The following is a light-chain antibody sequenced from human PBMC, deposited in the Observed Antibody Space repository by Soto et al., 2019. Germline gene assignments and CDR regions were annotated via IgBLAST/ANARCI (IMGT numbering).Light chain of an antibody. CDR1: QSISSW. Sequence: DIQMTQSPSTLSASVGDRVTITCRASQSISSWLAWYQQTPGKAPKLLIYKASSFESGVPSRFSGSGSGTEFTLTISSLQPDDFATYYCQQYNSLTTFGQGTKVEIK. CDR2: KAS. CDR3: QQYNSLTT. V-gene: IGKV1-5*03. J-gene: IGKJ1*01.